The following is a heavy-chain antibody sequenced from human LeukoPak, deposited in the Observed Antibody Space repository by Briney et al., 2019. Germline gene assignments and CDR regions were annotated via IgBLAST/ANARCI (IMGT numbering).Heavy chain of an antibody. J-gene: IGHJ5*02. CDR2: INPNGGSA. CDR1: GYTFTNYY. D-gene: IGHD4-11*01. CDR3: ARVPYESTVTTGWFDP. Sequence: GASVKVSCKPSGYTFTNYYIHWVRRAPGHGLEWMGIINPNGGSATYAQSFQGRVVMTRDPSTSTAYMELSALRSEDTAVYYCARVPYESTVTTGWFDPWGQGTPVSVSS. V-gene: IGHV1-46*01.